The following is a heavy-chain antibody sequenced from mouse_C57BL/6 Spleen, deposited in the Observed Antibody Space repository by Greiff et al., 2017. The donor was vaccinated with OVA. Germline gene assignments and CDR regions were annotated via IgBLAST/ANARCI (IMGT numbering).Heavy chain of an antibody. CDR3: ARGSDYDAMDY. J-gene: IGHJ4*01. V-gene: IGHV5-17*01. CDR1: GFTFSDYG. Sequence: DVKLVESGGGLVKPGGSLKLSCAASGFTFSDYGMHWVRQAPEKGLEWVAYISSGSSTIYYADTVKGRFTISRDNAKNTLFLQMTSLRSEDTAMYYCARGSDYDAMDYWGQGTSVTVSS. CDR2: ISSGSSTI.